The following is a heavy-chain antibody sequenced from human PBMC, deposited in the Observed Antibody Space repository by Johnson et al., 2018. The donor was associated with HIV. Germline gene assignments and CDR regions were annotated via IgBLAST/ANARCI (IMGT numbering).Heavy chain of an antibody. J-gene: IGHJ3*02. CDR2: IKQDGSEK. V-gene: IGHV3-7*05. D-gene: IGHD6-13*01. CDR1: GFTFSSYW. Sequence: VQLVESGGGLVQPGESLRLSCVVSGFTFSSYWMSWVCQAPGKGLEWVANIKQDGSEKYYVDSVKGRFTISRDNAKNSLYLQMNSLRAEDTAVYYCARDEAAVRMVANDALDIWGQGTMVTVSS. CDR3: ARDEAAVRMVANDALDI.